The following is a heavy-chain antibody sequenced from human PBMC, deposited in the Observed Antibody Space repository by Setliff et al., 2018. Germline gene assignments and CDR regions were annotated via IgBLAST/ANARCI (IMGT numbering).Heavy chain of an antibody. CDR1: GFTFSRYG. CDR2: IRYDGSNK. CDR3: TRDFWPESSGFAFGQ. Sequence: GGSLRLSCAASGFTFSRYGIHWVRQAPGKGLEWVANIRYDGSNKYYVDSVKGRFTISRDNSKNTLYLQMNSLKIEDTAVYYCTRDFWPESSGFAFGQWGQGTLVTVSS. J-gene: IGHJ4*02. V-gene: IGHV3-30*02. D-gene: IGHD3-22*01.